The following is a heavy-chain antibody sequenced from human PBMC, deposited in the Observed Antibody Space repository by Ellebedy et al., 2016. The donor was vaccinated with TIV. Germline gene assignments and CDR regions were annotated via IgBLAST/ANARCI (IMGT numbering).Heavy chain of an antibody. CDR2: TYYRSKWYN. J-gene: IGHJ5*02. Sequence: SETLSLXCAISGDSVSCNSAAWNWIRQSPSRGLEWLGRTYYRSKWYNDYAVSVKSRITINPDTSKNQFSLQLNSVTPEDTAVYYCARGPVPRYNWFDPWGQGTLVTVSS. V-gene: IGHV6-1*01. CDR1: GDSVSCNSAA. CDR3: ARGPVPRYNWFDP.